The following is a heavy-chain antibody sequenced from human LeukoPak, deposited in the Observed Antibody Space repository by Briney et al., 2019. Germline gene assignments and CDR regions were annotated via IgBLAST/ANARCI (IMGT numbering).Heavy chain of an antibody. D-gene: IGHD3-10*01. CDR2: ISYDGSNK. V-gene: IGHV3-30-3*01. CDR1: GFTFSSYA. J-gene: IGHJ4*02. CDR3: ARDPSSTMVRGVIIPTYYFDY. Sequence: GRSLRLSCAASGFTFSSYAMHWVRQAPGKGLEWVAVISYDGSNKYYADSVKGRFTISRDNSKNTLYLQMNSLKAEDTAVYYCARDPSSTMVRGVIIPTYYFDYWGQGTLVTVSS.